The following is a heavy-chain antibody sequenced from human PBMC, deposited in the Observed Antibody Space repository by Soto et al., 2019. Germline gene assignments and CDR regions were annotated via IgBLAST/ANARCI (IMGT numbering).Heavy chain of an antibody. CDR2: IGTAGDT. CDR3: ARSHRFMTTFGGVSPWYCDL. CDR1: GFTFSSYD. V-gene: IGHV3-13*01. D-gene: IGHD3-16*01. J-gene: IGHJ2*01. Sequence: EVQLVESGGGLVQPGGSLRLSCAASGFTFSSYDMHWVRQATGKGLEWVSAIGTAGDTYYPGSVKGRFTISRENAKISLYLQMNSLRAGDTAVYYCARSHRFMTTFGGVSPWYCDLWGRGTLVTVSS.